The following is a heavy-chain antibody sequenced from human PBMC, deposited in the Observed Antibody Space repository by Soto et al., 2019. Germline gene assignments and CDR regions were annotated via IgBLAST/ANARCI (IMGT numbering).Heavy chain of an antibody. D-gene: IGHD3-3*01. V-gene: IGHV3-23*01. J-gene: IGHJ6*02. Sequence: PGGSLRLSCAASGFPFSIYIMNWVRQAPGKGLEWVSTITSNTAYYADSVKGRFSISRVNSKNTLYLQMDGLRVEDTAVYYCTKEVNYDFWNHFGMDGWGRGTTVTVSS. CDR3: TKEVNYDFWNHFGMDG. CDR2: ITSNTA. CDR1: GFPFSIYI.